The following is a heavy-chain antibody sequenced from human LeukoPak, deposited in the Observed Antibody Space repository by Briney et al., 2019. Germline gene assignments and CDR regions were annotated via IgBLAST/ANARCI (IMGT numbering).Heavy chain of an antibody. Sequence: ASVKVSCKASGYTFTSYDINWVRQATGQGLEWMGWMNPNSGNTGYAQKFQGRVTITADESTSTAYMELSSLRSDDTAVYYCARAFGDYWGQVALVTVSS. D-gene: IGHD3-10*01. J-gene: IGHJ4*02. CDR3: ARAFGDY. CDR2: MNPNSGNT. V-gene: IGHV1-8*01. CDR1: GYTFTSYD.